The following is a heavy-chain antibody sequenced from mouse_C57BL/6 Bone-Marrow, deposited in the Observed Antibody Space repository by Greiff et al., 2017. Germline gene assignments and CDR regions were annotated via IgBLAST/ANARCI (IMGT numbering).Heavy chain of an antibody. CDR3: ARTLLYGSSYWWYFDV. Sequence: EVQLQQSGPELVKPGASVKISCKASGYTFTDYYMNWVKPSHGKSLEWIGDINPNNGGTSYNQKFKGKATLTVDKSSSTAYMELRSLTSEDSAVYYCARTLLYGSSYWWYFDVRGTGATVTVSS. D-gene: IGHD1-1*01. CDR2: INPNNGGT. V-gene: IGHV1-26*01. CDR1: GYTFTDYY. J-gene: IGHJ1*03.